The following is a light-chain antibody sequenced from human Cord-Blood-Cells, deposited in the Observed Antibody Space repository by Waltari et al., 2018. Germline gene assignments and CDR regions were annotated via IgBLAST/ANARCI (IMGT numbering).Light chain of an antibody. CDR2: EGN. V-gene: IGLV2-23*03. CDR1: SSDVGSYNL. CDR3: CSYAGSSTFV. Sequence: QSALTQPASVSGSPGQSITISCTGTSSDVGSYNLVSWYQQHPGKAPKLQIYEGNKRPSGVSNRYSGSKSGNTASLTISGLQAEDEADYYCCSYAGSSTFVFGGGTKLTVL. J-gene: IGLJ3*02.